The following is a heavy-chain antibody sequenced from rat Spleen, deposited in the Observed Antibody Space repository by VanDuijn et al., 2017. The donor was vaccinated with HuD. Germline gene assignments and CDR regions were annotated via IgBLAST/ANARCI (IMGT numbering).Heavy chain of an antibody. CDR3: TRDSGYGGYSPLDY. Sequence: QVQLKESGPGLVQPSQTLSLTCTVSGFSLTDYSVHWVRQPPGKGLEWMGRMRYDGDTYYNSALKSRLSISRDTSKSQVFLKMNSLQTEDTAIYFCTRDSGYGGYSPLDYWGPGTMVTVSS. D-gene: IGHD1-11*01. CDR2: MRYDGDT. V-gene: IGHV2S30*01. CDR1: GFSLTDYS. J-gene: IGHJ1*01.